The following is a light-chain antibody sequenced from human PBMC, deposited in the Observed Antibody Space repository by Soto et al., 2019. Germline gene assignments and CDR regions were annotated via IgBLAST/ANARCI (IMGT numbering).Light chain of an antibody. CDR2: DVS. Sequence: QSALTQPASVSGSPGQSITISCTGTSGDIGSYNYVSWYQQHPGKAPKLMIYDVSKRPSGVPDRFSGSKSGNTASLTISGLQAEDEADYYCCSYAGSYTFYVFGTGTKLTVL. V-gene: IGLV2-11*01. CDR1: SGDIGSYNY. J-gene: IGLJ1*01. CDR3: CSYAGSYTFYV.